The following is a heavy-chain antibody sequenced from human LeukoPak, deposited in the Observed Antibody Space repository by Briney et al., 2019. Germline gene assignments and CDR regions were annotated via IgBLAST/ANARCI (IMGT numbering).Heavy chain of an antibody. CDR3: ARVAGSIDY. CDR2: VNLKSGYT. D-gene: IGHD1-26*01. Sequence: ASVKVSCKASGYSFTTYDINWVRQATGQGLEWMGWVNLKSGYTGYAQKFQGRVTITRDTSTSTVYMELSSLRSEDTAVYHCARVAGSIDYWGQGTLVTVSS. V-gene: IGHV1-8*03. CDR1: GYSFTTYD. J-gene: IGHJ4*02.